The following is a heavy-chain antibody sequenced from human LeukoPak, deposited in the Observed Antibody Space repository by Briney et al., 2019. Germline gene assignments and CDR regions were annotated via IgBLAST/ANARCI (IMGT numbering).Heavy chain of an antibody. D-gene: IGHD2-15*01. CDR1: GFTFSSDG. Sequence: GGSLRLSCAASGFTFSSDGMSWVRHARGKGLEWGANIKQDGSEKVHVDSVKGRFTISRDNAKKSLYLQMNSLRAGDTAVYYCAREGCSGGTCYFYWFDSWGQGTLVTVSS. CDR2: IKQDGSEK. V-gene: IGHV3-7*01. J-gene: IGHJ5*01. CDR3: AREGCSGGTCYFYWFDS.